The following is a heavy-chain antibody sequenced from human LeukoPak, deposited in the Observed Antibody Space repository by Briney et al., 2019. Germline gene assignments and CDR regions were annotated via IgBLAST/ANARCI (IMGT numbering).Heavy chain of an antibody. CDR3: ARDVSDYYDSSGYYNWFDP. J-gene: IGHJ5*02. CDR2: INPNSGGT. D-gene: IGHD3-22*01. CDR1: GYTFTGYY. Sequence: GASVKVSCRASGYTFTGYYMHWVRQAPGQGLEWMGWINPNSGGTNYAQKFQGRVTVTRDTSISTAYMELSRLRSDDTAVYYCARDVSDYYDSSGYYNWFDPWGQGTLVTVSS. V-gene: IGHV1-2*02.